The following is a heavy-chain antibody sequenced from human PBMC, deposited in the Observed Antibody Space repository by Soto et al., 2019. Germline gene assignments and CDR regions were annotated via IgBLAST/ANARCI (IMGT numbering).Heavy chain of an antibody. V-gene: IGHV3-23*01. D-gene: IGHD7-27*01. J-gene: IGHJ2*01. CDR3: AKKGSPSGDHSNWYFDL. CDR2: ISGSGGST. CDR1: GFTFSSYA. Sequence: GGSLRLSCAASGFTFSSYAMSWVRQAPGKGLEWVSAISGSGGSTYYADSVKGRFTISRDNSKNTLYLQMDSLSADDTAVYFCAKKGSPSGDHSNWYFDLWGRGTRVTVSS.